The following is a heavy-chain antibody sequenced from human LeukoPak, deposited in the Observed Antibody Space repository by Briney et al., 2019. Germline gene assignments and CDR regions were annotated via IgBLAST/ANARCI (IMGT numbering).Heavy chain of an antibody. V-gene: IGHV3-23*01. CDR3: AKGYCSAGSCVHSDY. J-gene: IGHJ4*02. CDR1: GFTFSSYA. D-gene: IGHD2-15*01. CDR2: ISGSGGTT. Sequence: PGGSLRLSCAASGFTFSSYAMSWVRQAPGKGLEWVSGISGSGGTTYYADSVKGRFTISRDNSKNTLYLQMNSLRAEDTAVYYCAKGYCSAGSCVHSDYWGQGTLVTVSS.